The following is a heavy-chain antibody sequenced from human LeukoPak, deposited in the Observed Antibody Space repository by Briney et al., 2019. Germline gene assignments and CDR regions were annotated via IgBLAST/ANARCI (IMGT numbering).Heavy chain of an antibody. CDR3: ARSPRGIYLNQGFAY. D-gene: IGHD5-12*01. CDR2: INHSGST. CDR1: GGSISGYY. Sequence: SSETLSLTCTVSGGSISGYYWSWIRQPPGKGLEWIGEINHSGSTNYNPSLKSRVTISVDTSKNQFSLKLSSVTAADTAVYYCARSPRGIYLNQGFAYWGQGTLVSVSS. J-gene: IGHJ4*02. V-gene: IGHV4-34*01.